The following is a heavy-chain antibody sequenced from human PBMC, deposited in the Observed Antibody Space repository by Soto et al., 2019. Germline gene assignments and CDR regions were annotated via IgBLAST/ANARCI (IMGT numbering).Heavy chain of an antibody. CDR2: LIPIFGTA. D-gene: IGHD6-6*01. CDR1: GGTFSSYA. J-gene: IGHJ4*02. CDR3: ARTQSIAARGTFDY. Sequence: QVQLVQSGAEVKKPGSSVKVSCKASGGTFSSYAISWVRQAPGQGLEWMGGLIPIFGTANYAQKFQGRVTINADKSTSTAYMELSSLISEDTAVYYCARTQSIAARGTFDYWGQGTLVTVSS. V-gene: IGHV1-69*06.